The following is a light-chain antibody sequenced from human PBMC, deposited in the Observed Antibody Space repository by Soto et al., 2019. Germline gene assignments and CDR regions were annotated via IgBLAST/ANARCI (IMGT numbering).Light chain of an antibody. CDR2: DAS. V-gene: IGKV3D-20*01. J-gene: IGKJ4*01. CDR3: QQFDKLIT. Sequence: EIVLTQSPATLSLSPCERATLSCGASQTISNNFLAWYQQRPGLAPRLLIYDASNRAAGIPDRFSGSGSGTDFTLTISRLEPEDFAVYYCQQFDKLITFGGGTKVEI. CDR1: QTISNNF.